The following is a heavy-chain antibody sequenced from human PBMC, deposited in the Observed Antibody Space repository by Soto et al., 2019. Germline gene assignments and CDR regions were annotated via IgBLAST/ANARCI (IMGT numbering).Heavy chain of an antibody. Sequence: QVQLVQSGAEVKKPGASVKVSCKASGYTFTRYGISWVRQAPGQGLEWMGRISAYNGNTNYAEKVQDRVTMTTDTSTSTAYMELRSLRSDDTAVYYCAREVKITGRYSEAGFDPWGQGTLVTVSS. D-gene: IGHD1-26*01. J-gene: IGHJ5*02. V-gene: IGHV1-18*01. CDR2: ISAYNGNT. CDR1: GYTFTRYG. CDR3: AREVKITGRYSEAGFDP.